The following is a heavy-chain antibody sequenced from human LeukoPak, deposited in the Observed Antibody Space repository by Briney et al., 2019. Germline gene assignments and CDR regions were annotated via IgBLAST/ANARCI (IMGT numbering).Heavy chain of an antibody. D-gene: IGHD1-26*01. CDR3: AKDNLPWRVGVPGY. CDR2: ISYDGSNK. CDR1: GFTFSNYG. J-gene: IGHJ4*02. V-gene: IGHV3-30*18. Sequence: GSLRLSCAASGFTFSNYGMHWFRQAPGKGLEWGAVISYDGSNKYYADSVKGRFTISRDNSKNTVYLQMNSLRGEDTAVYYCAKDNLPWRVGVPGYWGQGTLVSVSS.